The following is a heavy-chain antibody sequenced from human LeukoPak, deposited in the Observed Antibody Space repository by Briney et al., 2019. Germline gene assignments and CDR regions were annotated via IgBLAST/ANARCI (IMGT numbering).Heavy chain of an antibody. Sequence: SETLSLTCTVSGGSISSYYWSWIRQPPGKGLEWIRYIYYSGSTNYNPSLKSRVTISVDTSKNQFSLKLSSVTAADTAVYYCARGRNGYSSSWYRYYYYYYGMDVWGQGTTVTVSS. D-gene: IGHD6-13*01. CDR2: IYYSGST. CDR1: GGSISSYY. J-gene: IGHJ6*02. V-gene: IGHV4-59*01. CDR3: ARGRNGYSSSWYRYYYYYYGMDV.